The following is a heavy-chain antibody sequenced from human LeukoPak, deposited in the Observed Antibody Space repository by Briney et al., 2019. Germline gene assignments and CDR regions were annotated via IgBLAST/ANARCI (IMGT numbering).Heavy chain of an antibody. CDR1: GYTFTAYS. CDR2: INPNSGGT. CDR3: ARAGYCSDGKCYTFDY. J-gene: IGHJ4*02. V-gene: IGHV1-2*02. D-gene: IGHD2-15*01. Sequence: GASVKVSWKASGYTFTAYSMHWVRQAPGQGLEWMGWINPNSGGTDCAQRFQGSVTMTRDTSITMLYMEMSSLTPDETAVYYCARAGYCSDGKCYTFDYWGQGTLGTVSS.